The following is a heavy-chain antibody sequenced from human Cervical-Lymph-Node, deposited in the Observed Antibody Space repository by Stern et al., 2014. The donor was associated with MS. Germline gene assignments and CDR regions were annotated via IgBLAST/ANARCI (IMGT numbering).Heavy chain of an antibody. CDR2: INPSSDSA. V-gene: IGHV1-46*01. CDR1: GYSFTSHY. CDR3: ASGTGSKRPTGNY. J-gene: IGHJ4*01. D-gene: IGHD3/OR15-3a*01. Sequence: QVQLVQSGAEVKKPGASVKVSCKASGYSFTSHYMHWVRQAPGQGLEWVGIINPSSDSASYAQKRQSRVTMTRDTSTSTVYMELSSRRSEDTAVYYCASGTGSKRPTGNYWGHGTLVTVSS.